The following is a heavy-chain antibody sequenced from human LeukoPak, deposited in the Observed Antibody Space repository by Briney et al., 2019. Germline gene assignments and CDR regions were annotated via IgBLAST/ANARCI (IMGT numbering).Heavy chain of an antibody. V-gene: IGHV3-21*01. CDR2: ISSSSTYI. J-gene: IGHJ5*01. CDR3: ARDRVVSGRFGEVAS. Sequence: GGSLRLSCAASGFTFSSYSMNWVRQAPGKGLEWVSFISSSSTYIYYADSVKGRFTISRDDAKNSLYLQMSSLRADDTAVYYCARDRVVSGRFGEVASWGQGTLVTVSS. CDR1: GFTFSSYS. D-gene: IGHD3-10*01.